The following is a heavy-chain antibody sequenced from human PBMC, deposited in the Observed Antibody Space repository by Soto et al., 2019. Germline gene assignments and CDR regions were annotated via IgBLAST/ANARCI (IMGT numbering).Heavy chain of an antibody. V-gene: IGHV3-30-3*01. CDR1: GFTFRSYA. Sequence: QVQLVESGGGVVQPGRSLRLSCAASGFTFRSYAMHWVRQAPGKGLEWVAVISYDGSNKYYADSVKGRFTISRDNSKNTLYLQMNSLRAEDTAVYYCAREATWLRLIEGGLGYWGQGTLVTVSS. D-gene: IGHD5-12*01. CDR2: ISYDGSNK. J-gene: IGHJ4*02. CDR3: AREATWLRLIEGGLGY.